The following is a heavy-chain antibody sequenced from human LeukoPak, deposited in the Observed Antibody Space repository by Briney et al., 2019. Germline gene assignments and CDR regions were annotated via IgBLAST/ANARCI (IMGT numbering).Heavy chain of an antibody. CDR1: GFPFSGYW. CDR3: VGQLLRAV. Sequence: GGSLRLSCTASGFPFSGYWISWVRQAPGKGLEWVANIKEDGSVQDYADSVKGRFTISRDNAKNSLYLQMNSLRVDDTAVYYCVGQLLRAVWGKGTTVTVSP. CDR2: IKEDGSVQ. V-gene: IGHV3-7*01. D-gene: IGHD2-2*01. J-gene: IGHJ6*04.